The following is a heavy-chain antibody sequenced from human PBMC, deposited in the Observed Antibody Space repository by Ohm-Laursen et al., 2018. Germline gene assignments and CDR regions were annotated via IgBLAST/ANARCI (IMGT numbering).Heavy chain of an antibody. CDR3: ARDGFDP. CDR2: INPSSGGT. CDR1: GYSFTGYY. J-gene: IGHJ5*02. V-gene: IGHV1-2*02. Sequence: GSSVKVSCKTSGYSFTGYYIHWVRQAPGQGLEWMGWINPSSGGTNYAQNFQGRVTMTRDTSMSTVYMKLSSLRSEDTAVYYCARDGFDPWGQGTLVTVSS.